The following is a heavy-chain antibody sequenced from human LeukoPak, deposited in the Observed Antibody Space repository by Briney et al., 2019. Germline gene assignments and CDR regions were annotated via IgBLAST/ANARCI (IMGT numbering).Heavy chain of an antibody. V-gene: IGHV4-30-4*08. CDR2: IYYSGST. J-gene: IGHJ4*02. D-gene: IGHD3-16*02. Sequence: PSETLYLTCTVYGGSLSSGDYYWSWIRQPPGKGLEWIRYIYYSGSTYYNPTLKSRVTISVDTSKNQFSLKLSSVTDADTAVYYCARESRLRLGELSLGGIDYWGQGTLVTVSS. CDR3: ARESRLRLGELSLGGIDY. CDR1: GGSLSSGDYY.